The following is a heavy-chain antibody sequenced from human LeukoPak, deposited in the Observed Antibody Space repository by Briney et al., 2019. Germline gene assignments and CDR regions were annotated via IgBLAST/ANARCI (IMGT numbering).Heavy chain of an antibody. Sequence: GASVKVSCKASGGTFSSYAISWVRQAPGQGLEWMGRIIPILGIANYAQKFQGRVTITADKSTSTAYMELSSLRSEDTAVYYCAREYCSGGSCGSMTTVTSYDYWGQGTLVIVSS. CDR1: GGTFSSYA. D-gene: IGHD2-15*01. J-gene: IGHJ4*02. V-gene: IGHV1-69*04. CDR3: AREYCSGGSCGSMTTVTSYDY. CDR2: IIPILGIA.